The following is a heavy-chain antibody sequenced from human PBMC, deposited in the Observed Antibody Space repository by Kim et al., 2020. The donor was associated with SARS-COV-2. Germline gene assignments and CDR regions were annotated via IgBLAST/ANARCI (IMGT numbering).Heavy chain of an antibody. Sequence: DYHPSRKSGVTVSLDTSKNQFSLKLTSVTAADTAVYVCARDWQHRGFDIWGQGTMVTVSS. V-gene: IGHV4-31*02. D-gene: IGHD6-13*01. CDR3: ARDWQHRGFDI. J-gene: IGHJ3*02.